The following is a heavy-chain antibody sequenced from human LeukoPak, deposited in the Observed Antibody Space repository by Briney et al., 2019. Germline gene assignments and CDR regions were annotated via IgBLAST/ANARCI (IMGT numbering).Heavy chain of an antibody. D-gene: IGHD3-10*01. Sequence: GGSLRLSCAASGFTFSSYAMSWVRQAPGKGLEWVSAISGSGGSTYYADSVKGRFTISRDNSKNTLYLQMNSLRAEVTAVYYCAKVSVTMVRGVIMSFDYWGQGTLVTVSS. CDR1: GFTFSSYA. CDR3: AKVSVTMVRGVIMSFDY. J-gene: IGHJ4*02. V-gene: IGHV3-23*01. CDR2: ISGSGGST.